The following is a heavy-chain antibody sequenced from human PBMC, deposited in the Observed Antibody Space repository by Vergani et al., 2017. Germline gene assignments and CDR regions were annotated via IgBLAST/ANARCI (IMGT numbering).Heavy chain of an antibody. Sequence: QVQLVQSGAEVKKPGSSVKVSCKASGGTFSSYAISWVRQAPGQGLEWMGRIIPIFGTANYAQKFQGRVTITADESTSTAYMELSSLRSEDTAVYYCAGHFDPFAIFGVAYSSDWFDPWGQGTLVTVSS. D-gene: IGHD3-3*01. CDR2: IIPIFGTA. J-gene: IGHJ5*02. CDR1: GGTFSSYA. CDR3: AGHFDPFAIFGVAYSSDWFDP. V-gene: IGHV1-69*18.